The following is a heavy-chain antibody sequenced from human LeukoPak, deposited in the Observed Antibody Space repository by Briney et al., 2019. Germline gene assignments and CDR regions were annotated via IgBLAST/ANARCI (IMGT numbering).Heavy chain of an antibody. D-gene: IGHD3-3*01. V-gene: IGHV4-39*07. CDR1: GGSISSSSYY. Sequence: KPSETLSLTCTVSGGSISSSSYYWGWIRQPPGKGLEWIGYIHYSGSTNYNPSLESRVTISVDTSKNEFSLNLNSVTAADTAVYYCASQGRSDDFWSGPGLTEYFQHWGHGTLVTVSS. CDR3: ASQGRSDDFWSGPGLTEYFQH. J-gene: IGHJ1*01. CDR2: IHYSGST.